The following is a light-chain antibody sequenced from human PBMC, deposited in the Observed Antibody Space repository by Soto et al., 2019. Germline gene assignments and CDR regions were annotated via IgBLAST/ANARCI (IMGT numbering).Light chain of an antibody. CDR1: SSNIGSKY. CDR3: ASWDASVSGWV. J-gene: IGLJ7*01. V-gene: IGLV1-47*01. Sequence: QLVLSQPPSASGTPGQRVTISWSGSSSNIGSKYVSWYQQLPGMAPKLLIYRNNERPSGVPDRFSGSKSGNSASLAIGDLRSEDEADYYCASWDASVSGWVFGGGTQLTVL. CDR2: RNN.